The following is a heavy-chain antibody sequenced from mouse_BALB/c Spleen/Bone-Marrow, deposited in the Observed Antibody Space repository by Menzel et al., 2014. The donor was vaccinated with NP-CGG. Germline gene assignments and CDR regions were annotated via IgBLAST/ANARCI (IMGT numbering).Heavy chain of an antibody. CDR3: TRDYYGP. D-gene: IGHD1-2*01. V-gene: IGHV3-8*02. CDR1: GDSITSGY. J-gene: IGHJ2*01. Sequence: EVQLQQSGPSLVKPSQTLSLTCSVTGDSITSGYWNWIRKFPGNKLEYMGYITYSGNTYYNPSLISRISITRDTSKNQYYLQLNSVATEDTATYYCTRDYYGPWGQGTTLTVSS. CDR2: ITYSGNT.